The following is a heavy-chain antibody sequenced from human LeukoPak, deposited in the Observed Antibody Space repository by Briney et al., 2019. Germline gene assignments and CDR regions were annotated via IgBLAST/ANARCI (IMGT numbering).Heavy chain of an antibody. CDR3: ASQHHGYSYGTTQDY. J-gene: IGHJ4*02. D-gene: IGHD5-18*01. V-gene: IGHV1-2*06. CDR1: GYTLTDYY. Sequence: ASVKVSCKASGYTLTDYYMHWVRQAPGQGLEWMGRINPNSGGTNYAQKFQGRVTMTRDTSISTVYMELSRLRSDDTAVYYCASQHHGYSYGTTQDYWGQGTLVTVSS. CDR2: INPNSGGT.